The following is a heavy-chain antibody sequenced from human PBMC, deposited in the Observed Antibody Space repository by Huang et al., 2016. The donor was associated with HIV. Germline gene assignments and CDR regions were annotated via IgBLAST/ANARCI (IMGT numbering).Heavy chain of an antibody. Sequence: QVQLVQSGSEFKKPGASVRVSCKASGYSFSDYAVNWVRQAPGQGLGWMGWIHTKTGNATYVQGFRGRFVFSLDTSVKTAYLHISSLKTEDAAVYYCARDARELRDYLVRFNWFAPWGQGTLVTVSS. CDR1: GYSFSDYA. D-gene: IGHD1-7*01. J-gene: IGHJ5*02. V-gene: IGHV7-4-1*02. CDR3: ARDARELRDYLVRFNWFAP. CDR2: IHTKTGNA.